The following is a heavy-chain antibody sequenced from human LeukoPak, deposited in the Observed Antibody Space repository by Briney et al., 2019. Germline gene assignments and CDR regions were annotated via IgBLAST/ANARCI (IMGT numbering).Heavy chain of an antibody. CDR1: GFTFSTYV. J-gene: IGHJ4*02. V-gene: IGHV3-23*01. CDR2: ISVGGEYI. CDR3: ASGPPFLKYFEY. Sequence: GGSLRLSCAASGFTFSTYVTNWFRQAPGKGLEWVSTISVGGEYIFYADSVKGRFTISRDDSNNALYLQMHSLRAEDTALYYCASGPPFLKYFEYWGQGTLVTVSS. D-gene: IGHD3-3*01.